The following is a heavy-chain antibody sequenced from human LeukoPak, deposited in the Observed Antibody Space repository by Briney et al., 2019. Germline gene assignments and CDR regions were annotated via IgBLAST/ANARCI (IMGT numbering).Heavy chain of an antibody. CDR3: AREYSSSCHY. CDR2: IYYSGST. D-gene: IGHD6-13*01. J-gene: IGHJ4*02. V-gene: IGHV4-39*02. CDR1: GGSISSSSYY. Sequence: SETLSLTCTVSGGSISSSSYYWGWIRQPPGKGLEWIGSIYYSGSTFYNPFLRSRVTISVDTSKNHFSLKLTSVTAADTAVYYCAREYSSSCHYWGQGTLVTVSS.